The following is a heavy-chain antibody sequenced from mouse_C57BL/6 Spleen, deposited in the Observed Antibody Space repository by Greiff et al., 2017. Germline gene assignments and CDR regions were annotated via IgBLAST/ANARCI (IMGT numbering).Heavy chain of an antibody. J-gene: IGHJ4*01. CDR3: TASVAMDY. CDR2: IRLKSDNYAT. CDR1: GFTFSNYW. D-gene: IGHD3-1*01. Sequence: EVKVEESGGGLVQPGGSMKLSCVASGFTFSNYWMNWVRQSPEKGLEWVAQIRLKSDNYATHYAESVKGRFTISRDDSKSSVYLQMNNLRAEDTGIYYCTASVAMDYWGQGTSVTVSS. V-gene: IGHV6-3*01.